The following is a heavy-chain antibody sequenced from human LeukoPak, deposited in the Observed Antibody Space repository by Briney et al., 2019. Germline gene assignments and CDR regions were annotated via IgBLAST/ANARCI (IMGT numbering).Heavy chain of an antibody. CDR3: ARSKDILTGYCFDY. D-gene: IGHD3-9*01. V-gene: IGHV4-39*07. CDR1: GGSISSSSYY. J-gene: IGHJ4*02. Sequence: SETLSLTCTVSGGSISSSSYYWGWIRQPPGKGLEWIGSIYYSGSTNYNPSLKSRVTISVDKSKNQFSLKLSSVTAADTAVYYCARSKDILTGYCFDYWSQGTLVTVSS. CDR2: IYYSGST.